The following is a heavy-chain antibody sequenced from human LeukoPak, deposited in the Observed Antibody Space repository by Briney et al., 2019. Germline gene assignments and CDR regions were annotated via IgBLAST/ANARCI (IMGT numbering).Heavy chain of an antibody. D-gene: IGHD6-6*01. CDR1: GYTFTSYD. J-gene: IGHJ4*02. V-gene: IGHV1-8*03. CDR2: MNPNSGNT. Sequence: ASVKVSCKASGYTFTSYDINWVRQATGQGLEWMGWMNPNSGNTGYAQKFQGRVTITRNTSISTAYMELSSLRSEDTAVYYCARGGNKRQYSSPPEDYWGQGTLVTVSS. CDR3: ARGGNKRQYSSPPEDY.